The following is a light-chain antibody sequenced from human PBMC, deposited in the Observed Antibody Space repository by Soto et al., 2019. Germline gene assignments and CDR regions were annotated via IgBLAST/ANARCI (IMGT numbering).Light chain of an antibody. V-gene: IGKV3-20*01. J-gene: IGKJ2*01. CDR2: AAS. Sequence: EIVLTQSPGTLSLSPGERATLSCRASQTISSSYLAWYQQKPGQAPRLLIYAASTRATDIPDRFSGSGSGTDFTLTISRLEPEDFAVYYCQQYNNWPSYTFGQGTKLEIK. CDR3: QQYNNWPSYT. CDR1: QTISSSY.